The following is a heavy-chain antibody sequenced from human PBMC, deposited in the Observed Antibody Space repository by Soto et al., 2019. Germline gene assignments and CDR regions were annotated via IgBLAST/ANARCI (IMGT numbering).Heavy chain of an antibody. CDR1: GGSISSGDYY. J-gene: IGHJ4*02. D-gene: IGHD3-10*01. CDR3: ASRKSSPYFDL. Sequence: SETLSLTCTVSGGSISSGDYYWSWIRQPPGKGLEWIGYIYYSGSTYYNPSLKSRVTISVDTSKNQFSLKLSSVTAADTAVYYCASRKSSPYFDLWGQGALVNVSS. CDR2: IYYSGST. V-gene: IGHV4-30-4*01.